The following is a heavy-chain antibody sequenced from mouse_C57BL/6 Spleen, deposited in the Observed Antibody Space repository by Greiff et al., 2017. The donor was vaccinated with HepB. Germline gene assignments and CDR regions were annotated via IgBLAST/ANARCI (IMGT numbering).Heavy chain of an antibody. Sequence: VKLVESGAELVKPGASVKISCKASGYAFSSYWMNWVKQRPGKGLEWIGQIYPGDGDTNYNGKFKGKATLTADKSSSTAYMQLSSLTSEDSAVYFCARSGNYDYGGGFAYWGQGTLVTVSA. CDR2: IYPGDGDT. J-gene: IGHJ3*01. CDR3: ARSGNYDYGGGFAY. D-gene: IGHD2-4*01. V-gene: IGHV1-80*01. CDR1: GYAFSSYW.